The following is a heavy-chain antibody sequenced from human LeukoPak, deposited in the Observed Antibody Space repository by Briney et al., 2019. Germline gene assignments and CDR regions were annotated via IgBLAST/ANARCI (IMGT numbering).Heavy chain of an antibody. CDR3: ARDGYYYDSSGPYGYFDL. CDR2: INPNSGGT. D-gene: IGHD3-22*01. Sequence: ASVRVFCKASGYTFTGYYMHWVRQAPGQGLEWMGWINPNSGGTNYAQKFQGRVTMTRDTSISTAYMELSRLRSDDTAVYDCARDGYYYDSSGPYGYFDLWGRGTLVTVSS. V-gene: IGHV1-2*02. J-gene: IGHJ2*01. CDR1: GYTFTGYY.